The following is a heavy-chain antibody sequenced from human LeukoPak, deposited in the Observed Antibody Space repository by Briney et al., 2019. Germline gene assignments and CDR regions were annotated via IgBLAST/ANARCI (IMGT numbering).Heavy chain of an antibody. D-gene: IGHD3-22*01. CDR2: IQDDGAKT. V-gene: IGHV3-30*02. CDR3: ATQTITLVVVISPSDY. Sequence: PGGSLRLSCAASGFTFNTYPMHWVRQAPGKGLEWVALIQDDGAKTNYADSVRGRFTISRDNSRSTVYLQMNSLKPDDTAVYYCATQTITLVVVISPSDYWGQGALVTVSS. J-gene: IGHJ4*02. CDR1: GFTFNTYP.